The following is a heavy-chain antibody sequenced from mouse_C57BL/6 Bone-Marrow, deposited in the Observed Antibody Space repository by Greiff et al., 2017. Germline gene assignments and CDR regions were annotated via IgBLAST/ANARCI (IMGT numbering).Heavy chain of an antibody. CDR2: FYPADGDT. CDR3: ARDWDYFDY. D-gene: IGHD4-1*01. J-gene: IGHJ2*01. CDR1: GSAFSTYW. V-gene: IGHV1-80*01. Sequence: QVQLQQPGAELVKLGASVKISCKVSGSAFSTYWLNWVKQRPGKGLAWIGQFYPADGDTTYNGKFKGKATLTADKSSSTAYMQLSSLTSEDSAVYFCARDWDYFDYWGQGTTLTVSS.